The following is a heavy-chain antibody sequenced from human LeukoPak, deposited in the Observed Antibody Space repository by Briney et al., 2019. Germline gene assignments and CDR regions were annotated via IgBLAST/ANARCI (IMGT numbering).Heavy chain of an antibody. Sequence: SETLSLTCTVSGGSISSSSYYWGWIRQPPGKGLEWIGSIYYSGSTYYNPSLKSRVTISVDTSKNQFSLRLSSVTAADTAVYYCARDPRNYDILTGYSYWGQGTLVTVSS. J-gene: IGHJ4*02. CDR3: ARDPRNYDILTGYSY. V-gene: IGHV4-39*07. D-gene: IGHD3-9*01. CDR1: GGSISSSSYY. CDR2: IYYSGST.